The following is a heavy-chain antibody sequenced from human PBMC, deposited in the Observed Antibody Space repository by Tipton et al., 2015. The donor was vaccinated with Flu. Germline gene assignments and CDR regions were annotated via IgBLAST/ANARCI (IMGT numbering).Heavy chain of an antibody. Sequence: TLSLTCTVSGGSMSSFYWTWIRQPAGKGLEWIGRMYVSGSTKHNPSLKSRVTMSVDTSKNQFSLKLSSATAADTAVYYCARGSGSGTDVTFYFWGQGTLVTVSS. CDR2: MYVSGST. D-gene: IGHD3-10*01. V-gene: IGHV4-4*07. CDR3: ARGSGSGTDVTFYF. J-gene: IGHJ4*02. CDR1: GGSMSSFY.